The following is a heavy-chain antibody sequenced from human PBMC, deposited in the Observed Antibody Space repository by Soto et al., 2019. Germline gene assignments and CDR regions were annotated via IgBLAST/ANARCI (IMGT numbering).Heavy chain of an antibody. CDR2: ISWNSGSI. D-gene: IGHD6-13*01. CDR1: GFTFDDYA. V-gene: IGHV3-9*01. J-gene: IGHJ4*02. Sequence: EVQLVESGGGLVQPGRSLRLSCAASGFTFDDYAMHWVRQAPGKGLEWVSGISWNSGSIGYADSVKGRFTISRDNAKNSLYLQMNSLRAEDTALYYCAKDVGSSSWYYFDYWGQGTLVTVSS. CDR3: AKDVGSSSWYYFDY.